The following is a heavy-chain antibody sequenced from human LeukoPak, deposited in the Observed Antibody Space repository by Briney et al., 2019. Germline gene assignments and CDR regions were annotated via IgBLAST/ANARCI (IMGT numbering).Heavy chain of an antibody. CDR3: AVRGNWNYYYFYGMDV. J-gene: IGHJ6*02. V-gene: IGHV5-10-1*01. Sequence: GESLKISCKGSGYTFTNYWISWVRQMPGKGLEWMGRIDPSDSYTKYSPSFQGHVTISTDRSLSTAYLQWSSLKASDTAMYYCAVRGNWNYYYFYGMDVWGQGTTLTVSS. CDR2: IDPSDSYT. CDR1: GYTFTNYW. D-gene: IGHD1-7*01.